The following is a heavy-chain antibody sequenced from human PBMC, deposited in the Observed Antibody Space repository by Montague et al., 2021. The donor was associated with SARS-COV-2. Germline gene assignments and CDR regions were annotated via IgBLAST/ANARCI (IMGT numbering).Heavy chain of an antibody. Sequence: SLRLSCAASGFTFNTYAMTWVRQAPGKGLEWVSGISGSGGNTYYADSVKGRFTISRDSSRKAFYLQMNSLRVEDTALYYCAKGQSWGPGGIDYWGQGTLVTVSS. D-gene: IGHD3-16*01. J-gene: IGHJ4*02. V-gene: IGHV3-23*01. CDR1: GFTFNTYA. CDR2: ISGSGGNT. CDR3: AKGQSWGPGGIDY.